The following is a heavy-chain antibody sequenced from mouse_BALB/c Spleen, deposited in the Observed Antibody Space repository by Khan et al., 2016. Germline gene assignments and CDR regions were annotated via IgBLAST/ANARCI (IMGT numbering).Heavy chain of an antibody. J-gene: IGHJ2*01. CDR1: GFTFNSYA. Sequence: EVELVESGGGLVKPGGSLKLSCAASGFTFNSYAMSWVRQTPEKRLEWVASISSGGSTYYPDSVKGRFTISRDNARNILYQQMSSLRSEDTAMYYCARSGGMITTYFDYWGQGTTLTVSS. CDR2: ISSGGST. CDR3: ARSGGMITTYFDY. D-gene: IGHD2-4*01. V-gene: IGHV5-6-5*01.